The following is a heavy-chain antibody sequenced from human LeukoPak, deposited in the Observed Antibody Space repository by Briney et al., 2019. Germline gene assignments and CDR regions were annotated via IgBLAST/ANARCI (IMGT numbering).Heavy chain of an antibody. Sequence: PSETLSLTCTVSGGSISSSSYYWGWIRQPPGKGLEWIGSIYYSGSTYYNPSLKSRVTISVDTSKNQFSLKLSSVTAADTAVYYCARDLRGDYYDSSGYYKLDYWGQGTLVTVSS. D-gene: IGHD3-22*01. J-gene: IGHJ4*02. CDR2: IYYSGST. CDR3: ARDLRGDYYDSSGYYKLDY. CDR1: GGSISSSSYY. V-gene: IGHV4-39*07.